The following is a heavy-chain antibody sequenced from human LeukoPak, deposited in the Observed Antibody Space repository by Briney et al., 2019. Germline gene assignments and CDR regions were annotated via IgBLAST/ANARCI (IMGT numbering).Heavy chain of an antibody. CDR1: GFTFSDYY. CDR2: ITSSSSYI. CDR3: ARSYSSSRGTFDY. J-gene: IGHJ4*02. Sequence: NPGGSLRLSCAASGFTFSDYYMNWVRQAPGKGLEWVSSITSSSSYIYYADSVKGRFTISRDNAKNSLYLQMNSLRAEDTAVYYCARSYSSSRGTFDYWGQGTLVTVSS. D-gene: IGHD6-6*01. V-gene: IGHV3-21*01.